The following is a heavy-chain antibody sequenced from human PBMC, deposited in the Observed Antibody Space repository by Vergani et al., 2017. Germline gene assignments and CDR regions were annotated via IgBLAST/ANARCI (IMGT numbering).Heavy chain of an antibody. V-gene: IGHV4-39*07. CDR2: IYYSGST. D-gene: IGHD1-26*01. CDR3: ARDRGGGSYYYFDY. CDR1: NDSVSNTFYY. Sequence: QVQLQESGPGLVKPSETLSLTCTVSNDSVSNTFYYWGWIRQTPGKGLEWIGSIYYSGSTYYNPSLKSRVTISVDTSKNQFSLKLSSVTAADTAVYYCARDRGGGSYYYFDYWGQGTLVTVSS. J-gene: IGHJ4*02.